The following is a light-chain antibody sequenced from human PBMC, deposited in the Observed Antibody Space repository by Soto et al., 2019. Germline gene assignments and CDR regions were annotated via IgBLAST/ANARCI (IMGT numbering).Light chain of an antibody. CDR3: QKYNNYPST. J-gene: IGKJ4*01. CDR1: QSISSW. V-gene: IGKV1-5*03. CDR2: EAS. Sequence: DIQMTQSPSTLSASVGDRVTITCRASQSISSWLAWYQQKPGTAPYLLIYEASSLQTGVTLRFSGSGSGTEFTLTINSLQPDDSATYFCQKYNNYPSTFGGGTKVEIQ.